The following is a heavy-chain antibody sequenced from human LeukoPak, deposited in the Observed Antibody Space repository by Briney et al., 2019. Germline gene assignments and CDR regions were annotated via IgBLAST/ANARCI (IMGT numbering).Heavy chain of an antibody. Sequence: GALRLPCAASGFTFSDYYMSWIRQAPGKGLEWVSYISSSGTTILYADSVKGRFTISRDNAKNSLYLQMSSLRAEDTAVYYCARDRRGMGSGSPNYYYYYMDVWGKGTTVTVSS. V-gene: IGHV3-11*04. D-gene: IGHD3-10*01. CDR3: ARDRRGMGSGSPNYYYYYMDV. CDR1: GFTFSDYY. J-gene: IGHJ6*03. CDR2: ISSSGTTI.